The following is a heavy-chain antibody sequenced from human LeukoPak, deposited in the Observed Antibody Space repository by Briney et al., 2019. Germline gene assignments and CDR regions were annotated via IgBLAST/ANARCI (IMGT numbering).Heavy chain of an antibody. J-gene: IGHJ4*02. D-gene: IGHD1-26*01. CDR1: GFTFSSYS. Sequence: GRSLRLSCAASGFTFSSYSMNWVRQAPGKGLEWVSSISSSSSYIYYADSVKGRFTISRDNAKNSLYLQMNSLRAEDTAVYYCARGSGSYFLDYWGQGTLVTVSS. CDR2: ISSSSSYI. CDR3: ARGSGSYFLDY. V-gene: IGHV3-21*01.